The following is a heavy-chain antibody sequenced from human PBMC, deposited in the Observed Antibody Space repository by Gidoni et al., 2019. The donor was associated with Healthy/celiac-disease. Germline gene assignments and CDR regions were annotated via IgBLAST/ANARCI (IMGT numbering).Heavy chain of an antibody. CDR2: IDPSDSYT. CDR3: ARLAGTAPYYYYGMDV. Sequence: EVQLVQSGAEVKKPGESLRISCKGSGYSFTSYWISWVRQMPGKGLEWMGRIDPSDSYTNYSPSFQGHVTISADKSISTAYLQWSSLKASDTAMYYCARLAGTAPYYYYGMDVWGQGTTVTVSS. J-gene: IGHJ6*02. CDR1: GYSFTSYW. V-gene: IGHV5-10-1*03.